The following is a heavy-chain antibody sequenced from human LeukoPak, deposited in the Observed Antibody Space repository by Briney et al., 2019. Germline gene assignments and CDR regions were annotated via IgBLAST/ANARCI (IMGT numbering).Heavy chain of an antibody. CDR1: GRSTNSYY. Sequence: SSETLSLTCTVSGRSTNSYYWGWVRQSPGKGLEWIGLIYTTGTTQYNPSLKSRVTMSVDTSTNQFSLTLRSMTAADTAVYFCGRQGYPASYYFLDYWSQGTLVTVS. J-gene: IGHJ4*02. V-gene: IGHV4-4*07. CDR2: IYTTGTT. CDR3: GRQGYPASYYFLDY. D-gene: IGHD1-26*01.